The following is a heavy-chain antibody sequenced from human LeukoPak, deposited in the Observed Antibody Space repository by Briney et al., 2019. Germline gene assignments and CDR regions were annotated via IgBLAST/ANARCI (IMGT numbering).Heavy chain of an antibody. CDR3: TRGGIVATIGYGMDV. Sequence: GGSLRLSCTGSEFTFGDHALSWVRQAPGKGLEWVGLIRNEAFGGTTEYAASVEGRFSVSRDNAKSIVYLQMNSLQTEDTAVYYCTRGGIVATIGYGMDVWGQGTTVTVSS. CDR2: IRNEAFGGTT. J-gene: IGHJ6*02. CDR1: EFTFGDHA. D-gene: IGHD5-12*01. V-gene: IGHV3-49*04.